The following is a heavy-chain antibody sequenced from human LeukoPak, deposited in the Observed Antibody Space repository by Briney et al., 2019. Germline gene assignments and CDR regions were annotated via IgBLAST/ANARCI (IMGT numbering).Heavy chain of an antibody. V-gene: IGHV1-2*02. J-gene: IGHJ5*02. CDR1: GYSFTDYY. CDR3: ARADRLHGGPYLIGP. Sequence: GASVKVSCKTSGYSFTDYYMHWVRQAPGQGLEWMGWINPYSGGTSSAQKFQGRVTMTRDTSISTVYMQVSWLTSDDTAIYYCARADRLHGGPYLIGPWGQGTLVTVFS. CDR2: INPYSGGT. D-gene: IGHD3-16*01.